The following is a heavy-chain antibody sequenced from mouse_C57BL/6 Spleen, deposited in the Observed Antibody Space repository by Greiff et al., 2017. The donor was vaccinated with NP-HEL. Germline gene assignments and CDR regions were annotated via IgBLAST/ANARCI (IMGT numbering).Heavy chain of an antibody. Sequence: EVHLVESGGGLVKPGGSLKLSCAASGFTFSSYAMSWVRQTPEKRLEWVATISDGGSYTYYPDNVKGRFTISRDNAKNNLYLQMSHLKSEDTAMYYCARDPGRWFAYWGQGTLVTVSA. V-gene: IGHV5-4*01. CDR3: ARDPGRWFAY. CDR2: ISDGGSYT. D-gene: IGHD3-3*01. CDR1: GFTFSSYA. J-gene: IGHJ3*01.